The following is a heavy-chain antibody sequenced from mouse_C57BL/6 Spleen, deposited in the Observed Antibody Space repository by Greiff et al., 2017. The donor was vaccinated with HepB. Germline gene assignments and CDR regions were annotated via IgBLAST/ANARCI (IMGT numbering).Heavy chain of an antibody. J-gene: IGHJ4*01. CDR3: ARPITTVVATPYSMDY. CDR2: IYPRSGNT. CDR1: GYTFTSYG. Sequence: VQLQQSGAELARPGASVKLSCKASGYTFTSYGISWVKQRTGQGLEWIGEIYPRSGNTYYNEKFKGKATLTADKSSSTAYMELRSLTSEDSAVYFCARPITTVVATPYSMDYWGQGTSVTVSS. D-gene: IGHD1-1*01. V-gene: IGHV1-81*01.